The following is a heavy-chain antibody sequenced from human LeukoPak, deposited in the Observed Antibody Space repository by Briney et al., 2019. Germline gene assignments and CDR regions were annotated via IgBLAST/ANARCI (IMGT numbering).Heavy chain of an antibody. J-gene: IGHJ6*02. CDR2: ISSSSSYI. CDR3: ARDPIAVAGTLLSYGMDV. CDR1: GFTFSSYS. V-gene: IGHV3-21*01. Sequence: GGSLRLSCAASGFTFSSYSMNWVRQAPGKGLEWVSSISSSSSYIYYADSVKGRFTISRDNAKNSLYLQMNSLRAEDTAVYYCARDPIAVAGTLLSYGMDVWGQGTTVTVSS. D-gene: IGHD6-19*01.